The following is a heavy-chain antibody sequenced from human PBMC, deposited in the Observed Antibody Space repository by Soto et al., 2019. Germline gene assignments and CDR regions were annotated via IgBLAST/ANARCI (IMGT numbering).Heavy chain of an antibody. CDR2: ISSSSSYI. D-gene: IGHD3-3*01. CDR3: ARDPHITIFEGNY. V-gene: IGHV3-21*01. Sequence: GGSLRLSCAASGFTFSSYSVNWVRQAPGKGLEWVSSISSSSSYIYYADSVKGRFTISRDNAKNSLYLQMNSLRAEDTAVYYCARDPHITIFEGNYWGQGTLVTVSS. CDR1: GFTFSSYS. J-gene: IGHJ4*02.